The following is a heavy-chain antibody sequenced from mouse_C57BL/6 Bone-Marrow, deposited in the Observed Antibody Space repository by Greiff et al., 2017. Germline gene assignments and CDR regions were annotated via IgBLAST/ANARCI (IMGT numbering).Heavy chain of an antibody. CDR3: AGAQN. V-gene: IGHV1-59*01. Sequence: VQLQQPGAELVRPGTSVKLSCKASGYTFTSYWMHWVKQRPGQGLEWIGVIDPSDSYTNYNQKFKGKATLTVDTSSSTAYMQLSSLTSEDSAVYYCAGAQNWGQGTTLTVSS. D-gene: IGHD1-3*01. J-gene: IGHJ2*01. CDR2: IDPSDSYT. CDR1: GYTFTSYW.